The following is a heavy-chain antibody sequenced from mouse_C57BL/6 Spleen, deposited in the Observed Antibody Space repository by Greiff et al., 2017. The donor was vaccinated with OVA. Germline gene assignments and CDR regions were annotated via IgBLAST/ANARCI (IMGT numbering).Heavy chain of an antibody. D-gene: IGHD2-12*01. CDR1: GYTFTSYW. V-gene: IGHV1-59*01. Sequence: VQLQQPGAELVWPGTSVKLSCKASGYTFTSYWMHWVKQRPGQGLEWIGVIDPSDSYTNYNQKFKGKATLTVDTSSSTAYMQLSSLTSEDSAVYYCARQSYPLYYYAMDYWGQGTSVTVSS. J-gene: IGHJ4*01. CDR3: ARQSYPLYYYAMDY. CDR2: IDPSDSYT.